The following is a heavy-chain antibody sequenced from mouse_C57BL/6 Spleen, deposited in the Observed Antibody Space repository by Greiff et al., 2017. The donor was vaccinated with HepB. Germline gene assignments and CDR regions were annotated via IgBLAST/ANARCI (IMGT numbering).Heavy chain of an antibody. CDR3: ARFPTTWYFDV. CDR1: GYTFTSYG. Sequence: QVQLKESGAELARPGASVKLSCKASGYTFTSYGISWVKQRTGQGLEWIGEIYPRSGNTYYNEKFKGKATLTADKSSSTAYMELRSLTSEDSAVYFCARFPTTWYFDVWGTGTTVTVSS. D-gene: IGHD2-10*01. J-gene: IGHJ1*03. CDR2: IYPRSGNT. V-gene: IGHV1-81*01.